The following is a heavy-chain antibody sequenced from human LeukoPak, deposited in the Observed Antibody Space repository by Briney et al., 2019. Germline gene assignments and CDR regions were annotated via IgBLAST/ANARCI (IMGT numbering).Heavy chain of an antibody. CDR2: ISAYNGNT. Sequence: ASVKVSCKTSGYTFTSYGISWVRQAPGQGLEWMGWISAYNGNTNYAQKLQGRVTLTRDTSITTAYMELISLTSDDAAVYYCARAGGYCGSTSCYSGYYYYFMDVWGKGTTVTVSS. J-gene: IGHJ6*03. D-gene: IGHD2-2*01. CDR1: GYTFTSYG. V-gene: IGHV1-18*01. CDR3: ARAGGYCGSTSCYSGYYYYFMDV.